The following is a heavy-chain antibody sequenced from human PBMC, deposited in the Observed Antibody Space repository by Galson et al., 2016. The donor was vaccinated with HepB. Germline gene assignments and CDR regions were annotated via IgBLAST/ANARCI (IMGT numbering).Heavy chain of an antibody. CDR3: AHRGLHDSSGYSYSPFDF. Sequence: PALVKPTQTLTLTCTVSGFSLSTIGVGVGWIRQPPGKALEWLGLIYWDDDQRYSPSLKSRLTITKDTSKNQVVLTVTDMDPVDTATYFCAHRGLHDSSGYSYSPFDFWGQGILVTVSS. D-gene: IGHD6-19*01. CDR1: GFSLSTIGVG. V-gene: IGHV2-5*02. J-gene: IGHJ4*02. CDR2: IYWDDDQ.